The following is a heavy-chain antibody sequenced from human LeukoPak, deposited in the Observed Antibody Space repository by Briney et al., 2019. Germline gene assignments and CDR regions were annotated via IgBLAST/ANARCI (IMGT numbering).Heavy chain of an antibody. J-gene: IGHJ3*02. CDR2: TYYRSKWYN. CDR3: ARGYYYDSSGYYFDAFDN. Sequence: SQTLSLTCAISGDRVSSNSAAWNWIRQSPSRGLEWLGRTYYRSKWYNDYAVSVKSRITINPDTSKNQFSLQLNSVTPEDTAVYYCARGYYYDSSGYYFDAFDNWGQGTMVTVSS. V-gene: IGHV6-1*01. D-gene: IGHD3-22*01. CDR1: GDRVSSNSAA.